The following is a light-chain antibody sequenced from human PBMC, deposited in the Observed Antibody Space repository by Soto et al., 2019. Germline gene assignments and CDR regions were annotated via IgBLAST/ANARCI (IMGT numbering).Light chain of an antibody. CDR2: STN. J-gene: IGLJ3*02. CDR3: VLYMGSGIWV. CDR1: SGSVSTSYY. Sequence: QTVVTQEPSVSVSPGGTVTLTCGLSSGSVSTSYYPSWYQQTPGQAPRTLINSTNTRSSGVPDRFSGSILGNKAALTITGTQADDESDYYCVLYMGSGIWVFGGGTKLTVL. V-gene: IGLV8-61*01.